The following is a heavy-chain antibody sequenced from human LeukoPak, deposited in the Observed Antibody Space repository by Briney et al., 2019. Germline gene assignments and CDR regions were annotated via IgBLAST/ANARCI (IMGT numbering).Heavy chain of an antibody. J-gene: IGHJ4*02. V-gene: IGHV3-21*04. Sequence: GGSLRLSCAASGFTFSSYRMNWVRRAPGKGLEWVSSISSSSSYIYYADSVKGRFTISRDNAKDSLYLQMNSLRAEDTAVYYCARRVVYSSGFDYWGQGTLVTVSS. D-gene: IGHD6-25*01. CDR2: ISSSSSYI. CDR1: GFTFSSYR. CDR3: ARRVVYSSGFDY.